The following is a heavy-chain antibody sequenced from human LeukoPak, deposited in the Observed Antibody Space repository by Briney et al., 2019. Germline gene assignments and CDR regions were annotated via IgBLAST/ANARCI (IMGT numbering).Heavy chain of an antibody. D-gene: IGHD4-17*01. J-gene: IGHJ6*02. Sequence: GASVKVSCKASGYTFTSYAMHWVRQAPGQRLEWMGWINAGNGNTKYSQKFQGRVTITRDTSASTAYMELSSLRSEDTAVYYCARTYGDSETALDYYYYGMDVWGQGTTVTVSS. CDR3: ARTYGDSETALDYYYYGMDV. V-gene: IGHV1-3*01. CDR2: INAGNGNT. CDR1: GYTFTSYA.